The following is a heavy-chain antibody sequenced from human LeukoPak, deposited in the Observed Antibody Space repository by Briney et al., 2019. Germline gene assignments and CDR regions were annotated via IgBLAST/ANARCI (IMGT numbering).Heavy chain of an antibody. CDR2: IAGGGSST. CDR3: VKDPDPRYCSSTSCSPI. V-gene: IGHV3-23*01. J-gene: IGHJ3*02. D-gene: IGHD2-2*01. Sequence: GGSLRLSCAASGFTVSFYAMSWVRQAPGKGLEWVSVIAGGGSSTYYADSVKGRFTVSRDNSKNTLYLQMNSLRVEDTAVYYCVKDPDPRYCSSTSCSPIWGQGTMVTVSS. CDR1: GFTVSFYA.